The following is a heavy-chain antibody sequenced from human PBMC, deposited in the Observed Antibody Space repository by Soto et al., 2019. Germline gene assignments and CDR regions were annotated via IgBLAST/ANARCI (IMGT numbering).Heavy chain of an antibody. CDR1: GGSFSGYC. D-gene: IGHD3-10*01. CDR2: INHSGST. Sequence: SETLCLTCAVYGGSFSGYCWSWIRQPTGKGLEWIGEINHSGSTNYNPSLKSRVTISVDTSKNQFSLKLSSVTAADTAVYYCAREGYGSGSQLYYYYGMDVWGQRTTVTVSS. CDR3: AREGYGSGSQLYYYYGMDV. V-gene: IGHV4-34*01. J-gene: IGHJ6*02.